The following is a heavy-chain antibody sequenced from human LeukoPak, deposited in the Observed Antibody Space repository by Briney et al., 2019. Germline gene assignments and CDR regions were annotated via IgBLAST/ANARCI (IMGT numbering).Heavy chain of an antibody. J-gene: IGHJ4*02. V-gene: IGHV3-30-3*01. CDR1: GFTFSSYA. CDR3: ARDEDRGSYRYYFDY. CDR2: ISYDGSNK. Sequence: GGSLRLSCAASGFTFSSYAMHWVRQAPGKGLEWVAVISYDGSNKYYAGSVKGRFTISRDNSKNTLYLQMNSLRAEDTAVYYCARDEDRGSYRYYFDYWGQGTLVTVSS. D-gene: IGHD1-26*01.